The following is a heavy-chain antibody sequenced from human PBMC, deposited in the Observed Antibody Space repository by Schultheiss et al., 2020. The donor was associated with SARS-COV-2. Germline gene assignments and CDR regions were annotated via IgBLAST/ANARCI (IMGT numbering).Heavy chain of an antibody. CDR1: GGTFSSYA. CDR3: ARDRYDFWSGYVSYWYFDL. D-gene: IGHD3-3*01. CDR2: IIPIFGTA. V-gene: IGHV1-69*13. J-gene: IGHJ2*01. Sequence: SVKVSCKASGGTFSSYAISWVRQAPGQGLEWMGGIIPIFGTANYAQKFQGRITITADESTSTAYMELSSLRSEDTAVYYCARDRYDFWSGYVSYWYFDLWGRGTLVTVSS.